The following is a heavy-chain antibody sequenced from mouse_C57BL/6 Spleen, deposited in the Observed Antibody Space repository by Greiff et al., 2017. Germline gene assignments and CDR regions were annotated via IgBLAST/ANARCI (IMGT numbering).Heavy chain of an antibody. D-gene: IGHD2-4*01. CDR3: ARPYDFSWFAY. J-gene: IGHJ3*01. V-gene: IGHV5-6*01. Sequence: EVQVVESGGDLVKPGGSLKLSCAASGFTFSSYGMSWVRQTPDKRLEWVATISSGGSYTYYPDSVKGRFTISRDNAKNTLYLQMSSLKSEDTAMXYCARPYDFSWFAYWGQGTLVTVSA. CDR1: GFTFSSYG. CDR2: ISSGGSYT.